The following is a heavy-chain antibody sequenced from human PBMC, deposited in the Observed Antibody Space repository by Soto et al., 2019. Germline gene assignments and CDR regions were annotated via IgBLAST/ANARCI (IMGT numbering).Heavy chain of an antibody. CDR2: INHRGGA. D-gene: IGHD3-3*01. Sequence: LSLTWASANGDLTDYCGYLIRQSPGMGLEWIGEINHRGGATYNQSLRSRVTISIDTSKNNFSLSLRYLTHADTAVYYCVARGMTYDFLSGPNPFDRWGHRTMVT. CDR3: VARGMTYDFLSGPNPFDR. V-gene: IGHV4-34*01. CDR1: NGDLTDYC. J-gene: IGHJ5*02.